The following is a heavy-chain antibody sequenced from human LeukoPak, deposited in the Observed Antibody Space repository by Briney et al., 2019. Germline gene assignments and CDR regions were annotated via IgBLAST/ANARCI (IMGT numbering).Heavy chain of an antibody. V-gene: IGHV3-30-3*02. CDR2: ISYDGSNK. J-gene: IGHJ4*02. Sequence: GGSLRLSCAASGFTFSSYAMHWVRQAPGKGLEWVAVISYDGSNKYYADSVKGRFTISRDNSKNTLYLQMNSLRADDTAVYYCAKRTSGSSWYSSDSWGQGTLVTVSS. D-gene: IGHD6-13*01. CDR1: GFTFSSYA. CDR3: AKRTSGSSWYSSDS.